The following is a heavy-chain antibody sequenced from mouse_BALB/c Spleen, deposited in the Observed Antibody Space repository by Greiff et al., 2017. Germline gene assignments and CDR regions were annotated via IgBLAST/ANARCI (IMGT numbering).Heavy chain of an antibody. D-gene: IGHD2-4*01. V-gene: IGHV1-5*01. J-gene: IGHJ4*01. CDR2: IYPGNSDT. Sequence: VQLQQSGTVLARPGASVKMSCKASGYTFTSYWMHWVKQRPGQGLEWIGAIYPGNSDTSYNQKFKGKAKLTAVTSTSTAYMELSSLTNEDSAVYYCTRLDDYDGYGMDYWGQGTSVTVSS. CDR3: TRLDDYDGYGMDY. CDR1: GYTFTSYW.